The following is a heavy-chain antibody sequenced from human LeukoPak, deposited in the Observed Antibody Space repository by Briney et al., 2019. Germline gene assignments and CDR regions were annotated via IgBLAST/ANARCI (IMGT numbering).Heavy chain of an antibody. CDR1: GFTFDDYG. V-gene: IGHV3-20*04. D-gene: IGHD6-6*01. Sequence: PGGSLKLSCAASGFTFDDYGMSWVRQAPGKGLEWVSGLNWNGGSTGYADSVKGRFTISRDNAKNSLYLQMNSLRAEDTAVYYCARRYSSSYSAEYFQHWGQGTLVTVSS. CDR2: LNWNGGST. CDR3: ARRYSSSYSAEYFQH. J-gene: IGHJ1*01.